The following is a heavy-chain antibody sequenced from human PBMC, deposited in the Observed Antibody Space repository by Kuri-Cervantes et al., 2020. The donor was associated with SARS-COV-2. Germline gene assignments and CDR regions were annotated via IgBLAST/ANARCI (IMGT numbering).Heavy chain of an antibody. CDR3: ATCGYSYGYFRY. CDR2: IGTAGDT. V-gene: IGHV3-13*03. Sequence: GESLKISCAACGFTFSSYDMHWVRQATGKGLEWVSAIGTAGDTYYPGSVKGQFTISRENAKNSLYLQMNSLRAGDTAVYYCATCGYSYGYFRYWGQGTLVTVSS. CDR1: GFTFSSYD. D-gene: IGHD5-18*01. J-gene: IGHJ4*02.